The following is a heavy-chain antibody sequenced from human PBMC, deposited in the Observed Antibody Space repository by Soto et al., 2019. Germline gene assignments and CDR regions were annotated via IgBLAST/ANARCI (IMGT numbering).Heavy chain of an antibody. V-gene: IGHV4-39*01. CDR2: IHYSGST. Sequence: HLQLQESGPGLVKPSETLSLTCTVSGGSISSSSYYWGWIRQPPGKGLEWIGSIHYSGSTYYNPSLKSRVTISVDTSRNQFSLKLSSVTAADTAVYYCARVYYSSGIIEYWGQGTLVTVSS. J-gene: IGHJ4*02. D-gene: IGHD3-10*01. CDR3: ARVYYSSGIIEY. CDR1: GGSISSSSYY.